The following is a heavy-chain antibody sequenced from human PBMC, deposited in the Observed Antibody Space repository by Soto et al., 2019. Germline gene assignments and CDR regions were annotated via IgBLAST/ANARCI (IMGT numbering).Heavy chain of an antibody. Sequence: PGGSLGLSCVASGFTFSSYWMHWVRQAPGKGLVWVSRIKSDGSGTYYADSVEGRLTISRDNAKNTLYLQMNSLRAEDTAVYYCAKDRMMGNYWGQGTLVTVSS. J-gene: IGHJ4*02. CDR1: GFTFSSYW. D-gene: IGHD3-16*01. V-gene: IGHV3-74*01. CDR3: AKDRMMGNY. CDR2: IKSDGSGT.